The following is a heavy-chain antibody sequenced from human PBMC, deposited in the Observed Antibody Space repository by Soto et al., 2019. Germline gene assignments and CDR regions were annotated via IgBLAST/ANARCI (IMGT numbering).Heavy chain of an antibody. CDR1: GYTFTGYY. J-gene: IGHJ3*02. D-gene: IGHD3-16*01. CDR2: INPNSGGT. V-gene: IGHV1-2*04. Sequence: ASVKVSCKASGYTFTGYYMHWVRQAPGQGLEWMGWINPNSGGTNYAQKFQGWVTMTRDTSISTAYMELSRLRSDDTAVYYCARFGRATTHAFDIWGQGTMVTVSS. CDR3: ARFGRATTHAFDI.